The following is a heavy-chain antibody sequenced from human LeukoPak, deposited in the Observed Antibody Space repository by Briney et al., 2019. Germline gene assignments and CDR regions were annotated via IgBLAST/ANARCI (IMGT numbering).Heavy chain of an antibody. D-gene: IGHD6-19*01. J-gene: IGHJ4*02. CDR2: ISSSSSYI. V-gene: IGHV3-21*01. CDR1: GFTFSSYS. Sequence: PGGSLRLSCAASGFTFSSYSMNWVRQAPGKGLERVSSISSSSSYIYYADSVKGRFTISRDNAKNSLYLQMNSLRAEDTAVYYCASNQQWLVGGHDYWGQGTLVTVSS. CDR3: ASNQQWLVGGHDY.